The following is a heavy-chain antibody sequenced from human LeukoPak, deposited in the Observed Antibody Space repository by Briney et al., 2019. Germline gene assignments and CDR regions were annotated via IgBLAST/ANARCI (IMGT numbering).Heavy chain of an antibody. Sequence: SETLSLTCAGYGGSFSGYYWSWIRQPPGKGLEWIGEINHSGSTNYNPSLKSRVTISVDTSKNQFSLKLSSVTAADTAVYYCARGFRFDPWGQGTLVTVSS. CDR1: GGSFSGYY. V-gene: IGHV4-34*01. CDR2: INHSGST. CDR3: ARGFRFDP. J-gene: IGHJ5*02.